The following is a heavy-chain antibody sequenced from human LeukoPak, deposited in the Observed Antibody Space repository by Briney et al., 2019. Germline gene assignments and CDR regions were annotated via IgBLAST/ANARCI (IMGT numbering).Heavy chain of an antibody. Sequence: GGSLRLSCAASGFTFSHYWMSWVRQAPGKGLEWVSAISGGGGNTYYADSVKGRFTISRDNSKNTLNLQMNSLRAEDTAVYYCGKNRYSGSLSPFDIWGQGTMVTVSS. CDR1: GFTFSHYW. CDR3: GKNRYSGSLSPFDI. D-gene: IGHD1-26*01. CDR2: ISGGGGNT. V-gene: IGHV3-23*01. J-gene: IGHJ3*02.